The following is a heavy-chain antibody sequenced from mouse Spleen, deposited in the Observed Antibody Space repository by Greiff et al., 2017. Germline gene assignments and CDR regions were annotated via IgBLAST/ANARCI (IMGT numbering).Heavy chain of an antibody. CDR3: ARPGRGYFDV. V-gene: IGHV1-82*01. CDR1: GYAFSSSW. J-gene: IGHJ1*01. Sequence: VKLMESGPELVKPGASVKISCKASGYAFSSSWMNWVKQRPGKGLEWIGRIYPGDGDTNYNGKFKGKATLTADKSSSTAYMQLSSLTSEDSAVYFCARPGRGYFDVWGAGTTVTVSS. CDR2: IYPGDGDT. D-gene: IGHD3-3*01.